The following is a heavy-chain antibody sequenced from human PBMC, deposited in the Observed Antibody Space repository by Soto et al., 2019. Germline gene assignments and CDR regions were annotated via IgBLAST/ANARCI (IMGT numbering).Heavy chain of an antibody. J-gene: IGHJ3*02. Sequence: QVQLQESGPGLVQPSQTLSLTCTVSGGSIKIDAYNWNWVRQHPGKGLEWLGYTHYDGTTYYNPSIKGRISVSTGASGGRFSLKVPSVTAAATAVYSCTRHTFDYGDYGGVPAGAFHIWGQGAMVTVSS. CDR3: TRHTFDYGDYGGVPAGAFHI. V-gene: IGHV4-31*03. D-gene: IGHD4-17*01. CDR1: GGSIKIDAYN. CDR2: THYDGTT.